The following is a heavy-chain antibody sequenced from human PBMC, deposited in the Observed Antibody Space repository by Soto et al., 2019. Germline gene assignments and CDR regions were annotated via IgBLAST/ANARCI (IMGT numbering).Heavy chain of an antibody. CDR3: DKDILPHSPSWYFGVGNYYGMDV. CDR2: ISWNSGSI. J-gene: IGHJ6*02. CDR1: GFTFDYYA. V-gene: IGHV3-9*01. D-gene: IGHD6-13*01. Sequence: GGSLRLSCAASGFTFDYYAMHWVRQAPGKGLEWVSGISWNSGSIGYADSVKGRFTISRDNAKNSLYLQMNSLRAEDTALYYCDKDILPHSPSWYFGVGNYYGMDVWGQGTTVTVS.